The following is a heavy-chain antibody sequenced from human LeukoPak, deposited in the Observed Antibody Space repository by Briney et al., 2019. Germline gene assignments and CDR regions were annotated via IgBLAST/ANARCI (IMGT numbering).Heavy chain of an antibody. CDR1: GGSISSSSYY. CDR2: IYYSGST. Sequence: SETLSLTCTVSGGSISSSSYYWGWIRQPPGKGLEWIGSIYYSGSTYYNPSLKSRVTISVDTSKNQFSLKLTSVTAADTAVYYCVCRDRGVDYWGQGTLVTVSS. J-gene: IGHJ4*02. V-gene: IGHV4-39*07. CDR3: VCRDRGVDY. D-gene: IGHD3-16*01.